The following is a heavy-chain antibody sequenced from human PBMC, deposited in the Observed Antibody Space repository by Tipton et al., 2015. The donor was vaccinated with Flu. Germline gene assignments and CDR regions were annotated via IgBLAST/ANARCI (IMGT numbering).Heavy chain of an antibody. J-gene: IGHJ6*02. CDR1: GFTFSSYA. CDR3: ARDRVVGAAAGYYYSYYGMDG. D-gene: IGHD1-26*01. CDR2: ISGSGGST. V-gene: IGHV3-23*01. Sequence: LSLTCVASGFTFSSYAMSWVRQVPGKGLEWVSVISGSGGSTYYADSVKGRFTISRDNSKTTLYLQMNSLRVEDTAVYYCARDRVVGAAAGYYYSYYGMDGWGQGTTVTVSS.